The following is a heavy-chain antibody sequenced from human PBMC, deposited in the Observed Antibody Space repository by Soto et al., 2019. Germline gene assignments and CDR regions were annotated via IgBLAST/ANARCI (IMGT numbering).Heavy chain of an antibody. CDR2: IYSDGNT. V-gene: IGHV3-53*02. CDR1: GFTVSSNY. J-gene: IGHJ3*02. CDR3: ARERAYAFDI. Sequence: EVQLVETGGGLIQPGGSLRLSCAVSGFTVSSNYMSWVRQAPGKGLEWVSLIYSDGNTVYADSVKGRFTIPRDNSKNTPYLQMNNLRPEDTAVYYFARERAYAFDIWGQGTMVTVSS.